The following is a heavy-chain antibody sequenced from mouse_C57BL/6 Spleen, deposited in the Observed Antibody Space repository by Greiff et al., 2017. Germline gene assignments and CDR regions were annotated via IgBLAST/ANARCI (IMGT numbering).Heavy chain of an antibody. CDR2: ILPGSGST. CDR3: ATGDDGGSYVEFAY. J-gene: IGHJ3*01. D-gene: IGHD1-1*02. Sequence: VQLQQSGAELMKPGASVKLSCKATGYTFTGYWIEWVKQRPGHGLEWIGEILPGSGSTNYNEKFKGKATFTADTSSNTAYMQLSSLTTEDSAICYCATGDDGGSYVEFAYWGQGTLVTVSA. CDR1: GYTFTGYW. V-gene: IGHV1-9*01.